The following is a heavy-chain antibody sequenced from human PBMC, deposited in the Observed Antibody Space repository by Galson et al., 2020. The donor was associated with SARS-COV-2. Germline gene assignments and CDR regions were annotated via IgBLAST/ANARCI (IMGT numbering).Heavy chain of an antibody. D-gene: IGHD2-8*01. CDR1: GLTFRNFV. Sequence: GGSLRLSCAVSGLTFRNFVFHWVRQAPGKGLEWVALIDYDGTKKLYADSVKGRFTIDRDNPNNKVYLQMDSLRAEDTAVYFCAKDLPQYYPRMYSYYGMDDWGQGTTVTVSS. CDR3: AKDLPQYYPRMYSYYGMDD. CDR2: IDYDGTKK. V-gene: IGHV3-30*02. J-gene: IGHJ6*02.